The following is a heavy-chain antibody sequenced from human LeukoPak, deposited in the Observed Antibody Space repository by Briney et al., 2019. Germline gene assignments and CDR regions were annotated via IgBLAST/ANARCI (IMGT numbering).Heavy chain of an antibody. CDR3: ARQLYDFWSARHESNWFDP. CDR2: IYPGDSDT. CDR1: GYSFTSYW. D-gene: IGHD3-3*01. Sequence: GESLKISCKGSGYSFTSYWIGWVRQLPGKGLEWMGIIYPGDSDTRYSPSFQGQVTISADKSISTAYLQWSSLKASDTAMYYCARQLYDFWSARHESNWFDPWGQGTLVTVSS. J-gene: IGHJ5*02. V-gene: IGHV5-51*01.